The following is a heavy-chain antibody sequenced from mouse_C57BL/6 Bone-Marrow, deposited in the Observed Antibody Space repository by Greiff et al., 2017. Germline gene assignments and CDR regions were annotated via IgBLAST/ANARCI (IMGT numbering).Heavy chain of an antibody. CDR1: GFTFSDYY. Sequence: EVKLVESEGGLVQPGSSMKLSCIASGFTFSDYYMAWVRQVPEKGLEWVANINYDGSSTYYLDSLKSRFIISRDNAKNILYLQMSSLKSEDTATYYCARGRFDYWGQGTTLTVSS. CDR2: INYDGSST. V-gene: IGHV5-16*01. CDR3: ARGRFDY. J-gene: IGHJ2*01.